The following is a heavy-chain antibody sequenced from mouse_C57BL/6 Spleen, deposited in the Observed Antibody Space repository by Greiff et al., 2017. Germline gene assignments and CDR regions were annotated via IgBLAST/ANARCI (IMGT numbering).Heavy chain of an antibody. J-gene: IGHJ4*01. CDR3: ARQSPYYAMDY. Sequence: EVNVVESGGGLVQPGGSLKLSCAASGFTFSDYGMAWVRQAPRKGPEWVAFISNLAYSIYYAATVTGRFTISRENAKNTLYLEMSSLRSEDTAMYYCARQSPYYAMDYWGQGTSVTVSS. V-gene: IGHV5-15*01. CDR1: GFTFSDYG. CDR2: ISNLAYSI.